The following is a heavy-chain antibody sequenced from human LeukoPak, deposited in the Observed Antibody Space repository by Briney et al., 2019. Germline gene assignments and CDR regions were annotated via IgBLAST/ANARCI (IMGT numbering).Heavy chain of an antibody. CDR1: GFTFSSYS. CDR2: ISSSSYI. J-gene: IGHJ6*04. D-gene: IGHD6-13*01. V-gene: IGHV3-21*06. CDR3: ARFPGYGSSSKGEYYYGMDV. Sequence: GSLRLSCAASGFTFSSYSMNWVRQAPGKGLEWVSSISSSSYIYYADSVKGRFTISRDNAKNSLYLQMNSLRAEDTAVYYCARFPGYGSSSKGEYYYGMDVWGKGTTVTVSS.